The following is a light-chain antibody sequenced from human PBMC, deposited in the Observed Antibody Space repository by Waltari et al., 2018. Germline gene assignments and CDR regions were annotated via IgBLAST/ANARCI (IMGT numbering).Light chain of an antibody. CDR2: TAS. CDR1: QGISNY. J-gene: IGKJ3*01. CDR3: QKYDSAPFA. Sequence: DIQMTQSPSSLSASVGDRVTITCRASQGISNYLAWYQQKPGTVPKLLISTASNLQSGVPSRFSGSGSATDITLTISSLQPEDVATYYCQKYDSAPFAFGPGTRVDIK. V-gene: IGKV1-27*01.